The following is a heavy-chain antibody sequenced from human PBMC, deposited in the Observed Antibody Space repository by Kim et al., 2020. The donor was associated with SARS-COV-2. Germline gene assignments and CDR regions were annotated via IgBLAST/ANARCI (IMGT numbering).Heavy chain of an antibody. CDR1: GGSISSDDYY. J-gene: IGHJ5*02. Sequence: SETLSLTCTVSGGSISSDDYYWTWIRQHPGKGLEWIGYIDYSGSAYYNPSLKSRVTISVDTSKNQFSLKLSSVTAADTAVYYCARVISGSGSSFFKDNWFDPWGQGTLVTVSS. D-gene: IGHD3-10*01. CDR2: IDYSGSA. CDR3: ARVISGSGSSFFKDNWFDP. V-gene: IGHV4-31*03.